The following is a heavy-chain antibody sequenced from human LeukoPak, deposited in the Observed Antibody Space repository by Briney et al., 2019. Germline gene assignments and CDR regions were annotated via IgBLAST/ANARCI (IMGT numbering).Heavy chain of an antibody. J-gene: IGHJ6*02. CDR2: MNPNSGNT. Sequence: GASVKVSCKASGYTFTSYDINWVRQATGQGLEWMGWMNPNSGNTGYAQKFQGRVTMTRNTSISTAYMELSSLRSEDTAVYYCARGISTSGFAIIYYHYGMDVWGQGTTVTVSS. V-gene: IGHV1-8*01. CDR1: GYTFTSYD. CDR3: ARGISTSGFAIIYYHYGMDV. D-gene: IGHD2-2*01.